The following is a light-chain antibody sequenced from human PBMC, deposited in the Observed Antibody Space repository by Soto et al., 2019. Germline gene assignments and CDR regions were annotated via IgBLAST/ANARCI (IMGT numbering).Light chain of an antibody. J-gene: IGKJ5*01. CDR2: GAS. Sequence: EIVMTQSPAPLSVSPGEGVTLSCRXSQTVPSRIAWYQQKPGQAPSLLIYGASTRATGVPDRFSGTGAGTEFTLTISSLKSEDYSVYYCQQYKSWPPITFGQGTRLEIK. CDR1: QTVPSR. V-gene: IGKV3-15*01. CDR3: QQYKSWPPIT.